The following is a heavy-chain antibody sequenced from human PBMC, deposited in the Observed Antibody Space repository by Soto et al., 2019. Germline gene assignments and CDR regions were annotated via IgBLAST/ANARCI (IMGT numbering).Heavy chain of an antibody. CDR2: IKEDGNEK. CDR1: GFTFSSSW. Sequence: GGSLRLSCAASGFTFSSSWMSWVRQAPGKGLEWVANIKEDGNEKYYVDSVKGRFTISRDNAKNSLFLQMNSLRAEDTAVYYCARGCQLLYWGWGQGTLVTVSS. J-gene: IGHJ4*02. V-gene: IGHV3-7*01. CDR3: ARGCQLLYWG. D-gene: IGHD2-2*02.